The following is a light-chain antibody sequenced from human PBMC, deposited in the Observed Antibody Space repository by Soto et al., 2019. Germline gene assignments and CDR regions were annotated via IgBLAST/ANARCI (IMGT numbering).Light chain of an antibody. CDR2: DAS. CDR3: QQYDNWPIT. J-gene: IGKJ5*01. CDR1: QSVSSK. Sequence: EKGMTQSPATLSVSPEEGATLSCRASQSVSSKLAWYQQKPGQAPRLLIYDASTRATGTPARFSGSGSGTEFTLTISSLQSEDFAVYYCQQYDNWPITFGQGTRLEIK. V-gene: IGKV3-15*01.